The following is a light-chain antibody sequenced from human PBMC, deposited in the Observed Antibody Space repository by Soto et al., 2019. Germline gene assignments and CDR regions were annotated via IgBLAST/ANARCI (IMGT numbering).Light chain of an antibody. J-gene: IGLJ3*02. V-gene: IGLV2-14*01. Sequence: QSALTQPASVSGSPGQSISISCSGTSSDIGAYDYVSWHQQYPGKAPKLIIYAVTDRPSGISDRLSASKSGNTASLAISGLQPEDEADYYCSSHTTSNTWVFGGGTKVTVL. CDR1: SSDIGAYDY. CDR2: AVT. CDR3: SSHTTSNTWV.